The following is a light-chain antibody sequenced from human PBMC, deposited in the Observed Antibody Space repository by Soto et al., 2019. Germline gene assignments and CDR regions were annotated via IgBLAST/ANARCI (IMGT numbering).Light chain of an antibody. Sequence: DIVMTQSPLSLPVTPGEPASISCRSSQSLLHRNGYNYLDWYLQRPGQSPQLLIYLGSNRASGVPDRLSGSGSGTDFTLKISRVEAEDVGVYYCMQALQTPLYTFGQGTRLQIK. J-gene: IGKJ2*01. CDR1: QSLLHRNGYNY. CDR3: MQALQTPLYT. CDR2: LGS. V-gene: IGKV2-28*01.